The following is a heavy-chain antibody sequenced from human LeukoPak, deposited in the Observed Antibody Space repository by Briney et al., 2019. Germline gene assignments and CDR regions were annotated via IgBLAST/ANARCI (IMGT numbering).Heavy chain of an antibody. CDR2: ISYDGSNK. CDR1: GFTFSSYA. J-gene: IGHJ4*02. V-gene: IGHV3-30-3*01. Sequence: GRSLRLSCAASGFTFSSYAMHWVRQAPGKGLEWVAVISYDGSNKYYADSVKGRFTISRDNSKNTLYLQMNSLRAEDTAVYYRARDGGSYYFDYWGQGTLVTVSS. D-gene: IGHD1-26*01. CDR3: ARDGGSYYFDY.